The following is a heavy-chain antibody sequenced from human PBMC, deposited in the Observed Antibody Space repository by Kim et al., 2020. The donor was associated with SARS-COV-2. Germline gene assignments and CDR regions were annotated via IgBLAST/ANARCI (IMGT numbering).Heavy chain of an antibody. CDR2: ISAYNGNT. Sequence: ASVKVSCKASGYTFTSYGIRWVRQAPGQGLEWMGWISAYNGNTNYAQKLQGRVTMTTDTSTSTAYMELRSLRSDDTAVSYCARDSGIAIFGVVIKSPYSYGMDVGGQGTTVTVSS. V-gene: IGHV1-18*01. D-gene: IGHD3-3*01. CDR3: ARDSGIAIFGVVIKSPYSYGMDV. J-gene: IGHJ6*02. CDR1: GYTFTSYG.